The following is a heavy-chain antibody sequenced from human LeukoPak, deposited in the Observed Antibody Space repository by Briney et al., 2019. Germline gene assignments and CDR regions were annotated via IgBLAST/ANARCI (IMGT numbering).Heavy chain of an antibody. J-gene: IGHJ5*02. CDR3: ARLPTGYPNWFDT. CDR1: GGSISSISSNN. CDR2: IHYSGSM. Sequence: PSETLSLTCAVSGGSISSISSNNWAWIRQPPGKGLELIAAIHYSGSMYYNPSFMSRVTISVDTSKNQFSLKLRSLTATDTAVYYCARLPTGYPNWFDTWGQGILVTVSS. V-gene: IGHV4-39*01. D-gene: IGHD5-18*01.